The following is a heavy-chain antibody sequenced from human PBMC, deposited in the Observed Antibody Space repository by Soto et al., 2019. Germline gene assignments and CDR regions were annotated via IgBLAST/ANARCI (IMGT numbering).Heavy chain of an antibody. CDR1: GYTFTSYY. D-gene: IGHD2-15*01. V-gene: IGHV1-46*01. CDR3: ARGMVVAATTDY. CDR2: INPSGGST. Sequence: GPSVKVSCKASGYTFTSYYMHWVRQAPGQGLEWMGIINPSGGSTSHAQRFQGRVTMTRDTSTSTVYMELSSLRSEDTAVYYCARGMVVAATTDYWGQGTLVTVSS. J-gene: IGHJ4*02.